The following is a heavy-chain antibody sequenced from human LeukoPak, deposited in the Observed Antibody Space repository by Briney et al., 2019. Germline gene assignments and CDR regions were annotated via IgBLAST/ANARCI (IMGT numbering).Heavy chain of an antibody. J-gene: IGHJ4*02. CDR3: AKIPTSSGWSHFDY. CDR1: GFTFSSYG. CDR2: ISGSGGST. Sequence: GSLRLSCAASGFTFSSYGMSWVRQAPGKGLEWVSAISGSGGSTYYADSVKGRLTISRDNSKNTLYLQMNSLRAEDTAVYYCAKIPTSSGWSHFDYWGQGTLVTVSS. V-gene: IGHV3-23*01. D-gene: IGHD6-19*01.